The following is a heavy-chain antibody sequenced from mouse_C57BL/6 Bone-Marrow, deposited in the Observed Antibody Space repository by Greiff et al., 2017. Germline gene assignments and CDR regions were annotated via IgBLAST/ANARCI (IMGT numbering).Heavy chain of an antibody. V-gene: IGHV5-4*03. CDR3: ASFYYYGSRDDY. CDR2: ISDGGSYT. D-gene: IGHD1-1*01. Sequence: EVKVVESGGGLVKPGGSLKLSCAASGFTFSSYAMSWVRQTPEKRLEWVATISDGGSYTYYPDNVKGRFTISRDNAKNNLYLQMSHLKSEDTAMYYCASFYYYGSRDDYWGQGTTLTVSS. CDR1: GFTFSSYA. J-gene: IGHJ2*01.